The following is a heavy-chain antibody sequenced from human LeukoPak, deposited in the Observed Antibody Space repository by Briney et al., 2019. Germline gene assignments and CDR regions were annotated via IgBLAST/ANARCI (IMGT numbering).Heavy chain of an antibody. D-gene: IGHD2-2*01. V-gene: IGHV3-7*01. J-gene: IGHJ5*02. CDR1: GFTFSSYW. Sequence: GGSLRLSCAASGFTFSSYWMSWVRQAPGKGLEWVANIKQDGSEKYYVDSVKGRFTISRDNAKNSLYLQMNSLRAEDTAVYYCARSCSSTSCYGSWFDPWGQGTPVTVSS. CDR3: ARSCSSTSCYGSWFDP. CDR2: IKQDGSEK.